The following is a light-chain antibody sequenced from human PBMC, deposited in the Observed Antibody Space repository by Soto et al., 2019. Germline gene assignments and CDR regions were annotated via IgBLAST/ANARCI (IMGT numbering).Light chain of an antibody. CDR1: SSDVGSYNL. Sequence: QSVLTQPASVSGSPGQSITISCTGTSSDVGSYNLVSWYQQHPGKAPKLMIYEGSKRPSVVSNRFSGSKSGNTASLTIFVLQAEDEADYYCCSYAGSSTFYVFGTGTKVTVL. J-gene: IGLJ1*01. V-gene: IGLV2-23*01. CDR2: EGS. CDR3: CSYAGSSTFYV.